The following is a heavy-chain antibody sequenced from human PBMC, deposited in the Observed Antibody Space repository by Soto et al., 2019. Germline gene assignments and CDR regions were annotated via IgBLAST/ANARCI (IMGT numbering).Heavy chain of an antibody. Sequence: PGGSLRLSCAASGFTFSNYWMTWVRQAPGKGLEWVANIKHDGSDKYYVDSVKGRFTISRDNAKTSLYLQMNSLRAEDTAVYYCASATGSNLVREPDYWGQGDLVNVS. J-gene: IGHJ4*02. D-gene: IGHD3-10*01. CDR2: IKHDGSDK. CDR1: GFTFSNYW. V-gene: IGHV3-7*01. CDR3: ASATGSNLVREPDY.